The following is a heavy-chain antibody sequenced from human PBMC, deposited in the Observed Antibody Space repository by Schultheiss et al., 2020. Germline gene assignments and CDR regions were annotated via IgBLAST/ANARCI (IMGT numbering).Heavy chain of an antibody. CDR3: VRVYCSSTSCSWESYYGMDV. CDR2: IKSKTDGGTT. CDR1: GFTFNNYA. J-gene: IGHJ6*02. V-gene: IGHV3-15*01. D-gene: IGHD2-2*01. Sequence: GGSLRLSCAASGFTFNNYAMSWVRQAPGKGLEWVGRIKSKTDGGTTDYAAPVKGRFTISRDDSKNTLYLQMNSLKTEDTAVYYCVRVYCSSTSCSWESYYGMDVWGQGTTVTVSS.